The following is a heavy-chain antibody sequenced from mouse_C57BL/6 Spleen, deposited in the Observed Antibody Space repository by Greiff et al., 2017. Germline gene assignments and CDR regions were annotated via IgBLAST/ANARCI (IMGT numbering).Heavy chain of an antibody. V-gene: IGHV1-72*01. CDR1: GYTFPSYW. CDR3: ASLTGNYYAMDY. D-gene: IGHD4-1*01. CDR2: IDPNSGGT. J-gene: IGHJ4*01. Sequence: QVQLQQPGAELVKPGASVKLSCKASGYTFPSYWMPWVKQRPGRGLEWIGRIDPNSGGTKYNEKFKSKATLTVDKPSSTAYMQLSSLTSEDSEVYDCASLTGNYYAMDYWGQGTSVTVSS.